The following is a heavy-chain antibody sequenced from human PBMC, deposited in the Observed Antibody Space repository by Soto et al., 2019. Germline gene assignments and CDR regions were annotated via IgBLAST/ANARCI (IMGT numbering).Heavy chain of an antibody. CDR2: ISNDETNT. V-gene: IGHV3-30-3*01. CDR3: ARGTTYGYFDS. Sequence: GGSLRLSCAAYGFIFRSFVMHWVRQAPGKGLEWVALISNDETNTYYADSVKGRFTVSRDNSRKILYVEMNSLRPEDTAVYFCARGTTYGYFDSWGQGTLVTVSS. D-gene: IGHD1-1*01. CDR1: GFIFRSFV. J-gene: IGHJ4*02.